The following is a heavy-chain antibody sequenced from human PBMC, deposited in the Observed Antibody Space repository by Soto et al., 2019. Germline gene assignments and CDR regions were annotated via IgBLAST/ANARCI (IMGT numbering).Heavy chain of an antibody. D-gene: IGHD3-16*01. J-gene: IGHJ4*02. CDR1: GFTFSSFA. CDR3: ARDGGDGYNP. V-gene: IGHV3-23*01. CDR2: ISGSGGST. Sequence: PGGSLRLSCAASGFTFSSFAMSWVRQAPGKGLDWVSAISGSGGSTYSADSVKGRFTISRDNSKNTLYLQMSSLRAEDTAVYYCARDGGDGYNPWGQGTLVTVSS.